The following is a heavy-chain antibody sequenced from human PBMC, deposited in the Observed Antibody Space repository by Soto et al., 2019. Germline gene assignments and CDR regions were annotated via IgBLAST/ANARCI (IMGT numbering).Heavy chain of an antibody. Sequence: EVQLVESGGGLVKPGGSLRLSCAASGFTFSSYSMNWVRQAPGKGLEWVSSISSSSSYIYYADSVKGRFTISRDNAKNSLYLQMNSLRTEDTAVYYCARTPHPDFWSGYYAGGFDYWGQGTLLTVSS. CDR3: ARTPHPDFWSGYYAGGFDY. D-gene: IGHD3-3*01. V-gene: IGHV3-21*01. J-gene: IGHJ4*02. CDR2: ISSSSSYI. CDR1: GFTFSSYS.